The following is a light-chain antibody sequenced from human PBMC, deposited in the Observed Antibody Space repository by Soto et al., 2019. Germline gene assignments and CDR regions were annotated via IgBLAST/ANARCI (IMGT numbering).Light chain of an antibody. J-gene: IGLJ1*01. Sequence: QSVRSHPASVSWSPAHSITISCTGTSSDVGGYNYVSWYQHHPGKAPKLIIYEVSYRPSGVSNRFSGSKSGNTASLTISGLQADEQADYYCCSYTSTTNNVFGTGTKVTVL. V-gene: IGLV2-14*01. CDR1: SSDVGGYNY. CDR3: CSYTSTTNNV. CDR2: EVS.